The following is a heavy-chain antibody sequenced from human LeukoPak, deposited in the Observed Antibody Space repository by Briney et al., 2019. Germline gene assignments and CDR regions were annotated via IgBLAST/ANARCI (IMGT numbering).Heavy chain of an antibody. Sequence: SQTLSLTCTVSGGSINSGGYHWSWIRQPPGKGLEWIGYIYYSGSTYYNPSLKSRVAISLDTSKNQFSLELSSVTAADTAVYYCARVSRTRYCRGGSCYSGVDAFDIWGQGTVVTVSS. CDR3: ARVSRTRYCRGGSCYSGVDAFDI. D-gene: IGHD2-15*01. CDR1: GGSINSGGYH. V-gene: IGHV4-30-4*01. J-gene: IGHJ3*02. CDR2: IYYSGST.